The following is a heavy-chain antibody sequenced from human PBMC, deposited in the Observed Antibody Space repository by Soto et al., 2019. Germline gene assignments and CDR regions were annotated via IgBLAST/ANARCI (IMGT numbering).Heavy chain of an antibody. V-gene: IGHV3-53*01. CDR2: IYSGGST. J-gene: IGHJ4*02. CDR3: ARGTDTAMVQSFDY. CDR1: GFTVSSNY. Sequence: GGSLRLSCAASGFTVSSNYMSWVRQAPGKGLEWVSVIYSGGSTYYADSVKGRFTISRDNAKNSLYLQMNSLRAEDTAVYYCARGTDTAMVQSFDYWGQGTLVTVSS. D-gene: IGHD5-18*01.